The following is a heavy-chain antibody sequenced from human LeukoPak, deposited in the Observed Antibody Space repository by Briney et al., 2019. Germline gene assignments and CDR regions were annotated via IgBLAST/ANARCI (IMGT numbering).Heavy chain of an antibody. J-gene: IGHJ4*02. CDR3: AKDRGYCSGGSCYFIDY. Sequence: PGGSLRLSCAASGFTFSNYGMHWVRQAPGKGLEWVAVISYDGSNKYYADSVKGRFTISRDNSKNTLYLEMNSLRAEDTAVYYCAKDRGYCSGGSCYFIDYWGQGTQVTVSS. V-gene: IGHV3-30*18. CDR1: GFTFSNYG. D-gene: IGHD2-15*01. CDR2: ISYDGSNK.